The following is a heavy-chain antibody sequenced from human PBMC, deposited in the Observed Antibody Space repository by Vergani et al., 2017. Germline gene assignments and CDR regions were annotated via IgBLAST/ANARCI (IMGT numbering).Heavy chain of an antibody. Sequence: QVQLQESGPGLVKPSETLSLTYTVSGGSISSYYWSWIRQPPGKGLECIGYIYYSGSTNYNPSLKSRVTISVDTSKNQLSLKLSSVTAADTAVSYCAGYXLGSGSHYYYGMDVWGQGTTVTVSS. CDR1: GGSISSYY. V-gene: IGHV4-59*01. CDR2: IYYSGST. J-gene: IGHJ6*02. D-gene: IGHD3-22*01. CDR3: AGYXLGSGSHYYYGMDV.